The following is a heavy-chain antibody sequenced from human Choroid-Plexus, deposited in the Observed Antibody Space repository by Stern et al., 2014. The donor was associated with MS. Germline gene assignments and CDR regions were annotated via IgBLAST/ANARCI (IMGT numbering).Heavy chain of an antibody. V-gene: IGHV3-30*18. CDR2: VSYDGSNK. CDR3: AKDRQYLTYFFDH. D-gene: IGHD2-8*01. CDR1: GFTFGSCA. Sequence: VQLVESGGGVVQPGRPLRLSCAASGFTFGSCAMHWVRQAPGKGLEWGAGVSYDGSNKYYADSVKGRFTVSRDNSPNPLYMQMSSLRAEDTAVYYCAKDRQYLTYFFDHWGQGSLVTVSS. J-gene: IGHJ5*02.